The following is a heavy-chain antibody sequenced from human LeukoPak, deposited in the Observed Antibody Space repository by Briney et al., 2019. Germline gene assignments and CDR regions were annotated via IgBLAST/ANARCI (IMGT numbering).Heavy chain of an antibody. CDR2: INPNSGGT. V-gene: IGHV1-2*02. D-gene: IGHD2-21*02. J-gene: IGHJ5*02. CDR1: GYTFTGYY. CDR3: ARTGGDYNNWFDP. Sequence: ASVRVSCKASGYTFTGYYMHWVRQAPGQGLEWMGWINPNSGGTNYAQKLQGRVTMTTDTSTSTAYMELRSLRSDDTAVYYCARTGGDYNNWFDPWGQGTLVTVSS.